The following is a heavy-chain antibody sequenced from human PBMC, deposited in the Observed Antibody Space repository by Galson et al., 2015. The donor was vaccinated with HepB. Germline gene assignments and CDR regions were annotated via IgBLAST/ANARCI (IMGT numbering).Heavy chain of an antibody. V-gene: IGHV3-23*01. D-gene: IGHD4-17*01. CDR3: AKYWGYGDYNAFDI. CDR1: GFTFNNYG. Sequence: SLRLSCAASGFTFNNYGMNWVRQAPGKGLEWVSIISGSGTVTYHADSVKGRFSISRDNSKNTLYLQMNSLKVEDTAVYYCAKYWGYGDYNAFDIWGQGTMVTVSS. CDR2: ISGSGTVT. J-gene: IGHJ3*02.